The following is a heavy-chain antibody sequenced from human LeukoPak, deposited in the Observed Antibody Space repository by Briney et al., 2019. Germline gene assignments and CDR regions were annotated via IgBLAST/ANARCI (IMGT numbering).Heavy chain of an antibody. CDR3: AKVVIWGSYRYAFDI. CDR2: IIDNGYIT. V-gene: IGHV3-23*01. J-gene: IGHJ3*02. D-gene: IGHD3-16*02. CDR1: GFTFSSYA. Sequence: GGSLRLSCAASGFTFSSYAMSWVRQAPGKGLEWVSGIIDNGYITYYANSVKGRFTISRDNSKNTLFLQMNSLRAEPTAVYYCAKVVIWGSYRYAFDIWGQATMVTVSS.